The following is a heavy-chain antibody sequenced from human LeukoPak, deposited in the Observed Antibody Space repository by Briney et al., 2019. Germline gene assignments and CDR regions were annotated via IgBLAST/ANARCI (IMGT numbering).Heavy chain of an antibody. J-gene: IGHJ4*02. CDR3: ARPYCSGGSCYGGYFDY. CDR2: IYPDDSST. CDR1: GYAFNTYW. Sequence: GESLKISCKGSGYAFNTYWIAWVRQMPGKGLEWMGLIYPDDSSTRYSPSFEGQVIMSADKSISTAYLQWSSLKASDTAMYYCARPYCSGGSCYGGYFDYWGQGTLVTVSS. D-gene: IGHD2-15*01. V-gene: IGHV5-51*01.